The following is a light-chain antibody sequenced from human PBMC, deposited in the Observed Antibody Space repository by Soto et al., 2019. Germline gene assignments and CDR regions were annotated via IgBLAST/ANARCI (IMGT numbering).Light chain of an antibody. Sequence: QSVLTQSPSASGTPGQRGTISCSGSASTIGRNYVYWYQQLPGTAPKLLIYRNSQRPSGVPDRFYGSKSGTSASLAISGLRSEDEADYCGAAWDDNLSGLYVFGAGTKLTVL. CDR1: ASTIGRNY. CDR3: AAWDDNLSGLYV. V-gene: IGLV1-47*01. J-gene: IGLJ1*01. CDR2: RNS.